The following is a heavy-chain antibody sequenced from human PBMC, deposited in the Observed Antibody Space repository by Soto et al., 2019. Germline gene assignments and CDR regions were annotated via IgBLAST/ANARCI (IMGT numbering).Heavy chain of an antibody. CDR1: GGSISSSNYF. V-gene: IGHV4-39*01. CDR2: IFYSGST. Sequence: PSETLSLTCTISGGSISSSNYFWGWIRQPPGKGLEWIGSIFYSGSTSYNSSLKSRVTISVDTSKNQFSLRLSSVTAADTAVYYCARPTLGAFDIWGQATMVTVSS. J-gene: IGHJ3*02. D-gene: IGHD3-16*01. CDR3: ARPTLGAFDI.